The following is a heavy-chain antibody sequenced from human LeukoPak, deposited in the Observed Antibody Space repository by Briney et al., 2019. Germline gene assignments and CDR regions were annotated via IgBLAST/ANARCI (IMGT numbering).Heavy chain of an antibody. Sequence: SETLSPTCTVSGGSISSGSYFWSWIRQPAGKGLEWIGRIYASGSANYNPSLKSRVTISVDTSKNQFSLKLSSVTAADTAVYYCARDVAYGDYVDYWGQGTLVTVSS. V-gene: IGHV4-61*02. D-gene: IGHD4-17*01. J-gene: IGHJ4*02. CDR1: GGSISSGSYF. CDR3: ARDVAYGDYVDY. CDR2: IYASGSA.